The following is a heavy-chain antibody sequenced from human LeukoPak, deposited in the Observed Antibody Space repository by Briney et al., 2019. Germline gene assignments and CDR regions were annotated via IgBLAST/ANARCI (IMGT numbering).Heavy chain of an antibody. Sequence: GGSLRLSCAASGFTFSSYSMNWVRQAPGKGLEWVSSISSSSSYIYYAASVKGRFTISRDNAKNSLYLQMNSLRAEDTAVYYCAGDISSSWYKYDAFDIWGQGTMVTVSS. CDR2: ISSSSSYI. J-gene: IGHJ3*02. CDR1: GFTFSSYS. D-gene: IGHD6-13*01. V-gene: IGHV3-21*01. CDR3: AGDISSSWYKYDAFDI.